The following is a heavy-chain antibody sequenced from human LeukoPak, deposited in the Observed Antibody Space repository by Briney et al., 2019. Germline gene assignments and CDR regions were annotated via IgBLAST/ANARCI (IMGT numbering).Heavy chain of an antibody. V-gene: IGHV7-4-1*02. CDR2: INTNTGNP. CDR3: ARDRVRGNSNPFFDY. J-gene: IGHJ4*02. D-gene: IGHD4-11*01. CDR1: GYTFTSYA. Sequence: ASVKVSCKASGYTFTSYAMNWVRQAPGQGLEWMGWINTNTGNPTYAQGFTGRFVFSLDTSVSTAYLQISNLEAEDTAVYYCARDRVRGNSNPFFDYWGQGTLVTVSS.